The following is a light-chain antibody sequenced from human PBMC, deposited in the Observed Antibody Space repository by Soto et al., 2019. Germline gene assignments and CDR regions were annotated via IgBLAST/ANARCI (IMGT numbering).Light chain of an antibody. V-gene: IGKV3-11*01. CDR2: DAS. Sequence: ETVLTQSPATLSLSPVQIATLSCMASQSVSNYLAWYQQKPGQAPRLLIYDASKRATGIPARFSGSGSGTDFTLTISSLESQDFAVYYCQQRTSWPGTFGQGTKVDIK. J-gene: IGKJ2*01. CDR1: QSVSNY. CDR3: QQRTSWPGT.